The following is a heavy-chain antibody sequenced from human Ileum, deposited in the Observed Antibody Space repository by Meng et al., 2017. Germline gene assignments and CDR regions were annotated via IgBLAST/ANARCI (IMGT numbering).Heavy chain of an antibody. J-gene: IGHJ6*02. CDR3: ERVLGIGREPRGMDV. V-gene: IGHV3-48*03. CDR2: ISSSASNM. Sequence: GGSLRLSCAASGFTFSSYEMNWVRQAPGKGLEWDSYISSSASNMYYADSVKGRFTISRDNAKNSLYLQMNRLRAEDTDVYDCERVLGIGREPRGMDVWGQGTTVTVSS. CDR1: GFTFSSYE. D-gene: IGHD7-27*01.